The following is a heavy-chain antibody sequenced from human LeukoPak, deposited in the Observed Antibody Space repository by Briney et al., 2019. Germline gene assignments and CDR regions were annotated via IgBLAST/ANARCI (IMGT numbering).Heavy chain of an antibody. CDR2: FDPEDGET. CDR3: ATVSLSSSWYSHFDY. Sequence: ASVKVSCKVSVYTLTELSMHWVRQAPGKGLEWMGGFDPEDGETIYAQKFQGRVTMTEDTSTDTAYMELSSLRSEDTAVYYCATVSLSSSWYSHFDYWGQGTLVTVSS. J-gene: IGHJ4*02. V-gene: IGHV1-24*01. D-gene: IGHD6-13*01. CDR1: VYTLTELS.